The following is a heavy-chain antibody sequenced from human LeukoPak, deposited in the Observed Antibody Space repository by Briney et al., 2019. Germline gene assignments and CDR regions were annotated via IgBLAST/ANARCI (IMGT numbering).Heavy chain of an antibody. CDR3: ARDGRGPALPSNCMDV. CDR2: ISAYNGNT. V-gene: IGHV1-18*01. D-gene: IGHD2-2*01. J-gene: IGHJ6*03. CDR1: GYTFTSYG. Sequence: ASVKVSCKASGYTFTSYGISWVRQAPGQGLEWMGWISAYNGNTNYAQKLQGRVTMTTDTSTSTAYMELRSLRSDDTAVYYCARDGRGPALPSNCMDVWGKGTTVTVSS.